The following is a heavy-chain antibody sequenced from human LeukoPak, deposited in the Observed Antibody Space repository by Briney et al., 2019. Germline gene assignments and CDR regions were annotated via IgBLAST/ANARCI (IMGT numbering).Heavy chain of an antibody. J-gene: IGHJ6*03. D-gene: IGHD2-15*01. V-gene: IGHV1-8*03. CDR1: GYTFTSYD. CDR3: ARGHRESCYYYYYYMDV. CDR2: MNPNSGNT. Sequence: ASVKVSCKASGYTFTSYDINWVRQATGQGLEWMGWMNPNSGNTGYAQKFQGRVTITRNTSISTAYMELSSLRSEDTAVYYCARGHRESCYYYYYYMDVWGKGTTVTVSS.